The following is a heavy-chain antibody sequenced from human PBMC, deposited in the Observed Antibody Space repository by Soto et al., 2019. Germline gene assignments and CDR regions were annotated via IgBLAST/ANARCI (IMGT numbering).Heavy chain of an antibody. CDR1: GFTVSSNY. CDR3: ERVKWPQVNWFDT. J-gene: IGHJ5*02. D-gene: IGHD2-8*01. CDR2: IYSGGST. V-gene: IGHV3-53*01. Sequence: GGSLRLSCAASGFTVSSNYMSWVRQAPGKGLEWVSVIYSGGSTYYADSVKGRFTISRDNSKNTLYLQMNSLRAEDKAVYYCERVKWPQVNWFDTWGQGTLVTVSS.